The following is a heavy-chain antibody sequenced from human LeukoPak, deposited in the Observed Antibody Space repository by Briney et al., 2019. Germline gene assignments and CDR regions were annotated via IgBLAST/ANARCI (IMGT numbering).Heavy chain of an antibody. Sequence: SETLSLTCTVSGGSITGYHWSWIRQPPGKGLEWIGYIYYSGSTNYNPSLKSRVTISVDTSKNQFSLKLSSVTAADTAVYYYARDKPGYSYGDYDYWGQGTLVTVSS. V-gene: IGHV4-59*01. D-gene: IGHD5-18*01. J-gene: IGHJ4*02. CDR3: ARDKPGYSYGDYDY. CDR2: IYYSGST. CDR1: GGSITGYH.